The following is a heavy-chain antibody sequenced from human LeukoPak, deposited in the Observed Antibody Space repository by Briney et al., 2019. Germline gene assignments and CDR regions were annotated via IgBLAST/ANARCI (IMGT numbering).Heavy chain of an antibody. D-gene: IGHD6-6*01. J-gene: IGHJ3*02. CDR1: GGSISSGAYY. Sequence: SETLSLTCTVSGGSISSGAYYWSWIRQHPGKGLEWIGYIYYSGITYYNLSLESRVTISVDTPKIQFSLKLNSVTAADTAVYYCARLVSSSSIQDAFDIWGQGTMVTVSS. V-gene: IGHV4-30-4*08. CDR2: IYYSGIT. CDR3: ARLVSSSSIQDAFDI.